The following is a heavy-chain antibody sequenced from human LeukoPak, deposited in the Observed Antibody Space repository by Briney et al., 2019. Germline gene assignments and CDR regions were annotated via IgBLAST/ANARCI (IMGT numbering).Heavy chain of an antibody. CDR3: ARYYSDIGAFDI. CDR1: DYSISNNY. J-gene: IGHJ3*02. CDR2: ISLGGTT. Sequence: SETLSLSCTFSDYSISNNYWLWIRQPPGKVLESIGSISLGGTTHYNPSLKSRVIISVDTSKNQFSLKLSSVTAADTAVYYCARYYSDIGAFDIWGQGTMVTVSS. V-gene: IGHV4-38-2*02. D-gene: IGHD4-17*01.